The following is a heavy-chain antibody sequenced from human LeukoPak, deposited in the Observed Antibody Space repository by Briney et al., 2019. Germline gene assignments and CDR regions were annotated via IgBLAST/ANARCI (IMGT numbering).Heavy chain of an antibody. CDR2: MNPNSGNT. Sequence: ASVKVSCKASGYTFTSYDINWVRQATGQGLEWMGWMNPNSGNTGYAQKFQGRVTMTRNTSISTAYMELSSLRSEDTAVYYCATFTSPLRWAFDYWGQGTLVTVSS. V-gene: IGHV1-8*01. CDR3: ATFTSPLRWAFDY. D-gene: IGHD4-23*01. CDR1: GYTFTSYD. J-gene: IGHJ4*02.